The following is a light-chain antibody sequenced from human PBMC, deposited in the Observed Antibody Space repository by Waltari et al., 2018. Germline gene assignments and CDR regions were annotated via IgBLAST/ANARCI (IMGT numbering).Light chain of an antibody. Sequence: QSVLTQPASVSGSPGQSITISCTGTSSDVGNYNYVSWYQQHPGQAPKLLIYEVTNRPSGASNRFSGSKSGNTASLTISGLQAEDEADFYCSSYTRSSTWVFGGGTKLTVL. V-gene: IGLV2-14*03. CDR3: SSYTRSSTWV. CDR1: SSDVGNYNY. J-gene: IGLJ3*02. CDR2: EVT.